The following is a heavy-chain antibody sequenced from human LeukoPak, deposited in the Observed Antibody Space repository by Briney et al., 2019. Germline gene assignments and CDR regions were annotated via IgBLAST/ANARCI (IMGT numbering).Heavy chain of an antibody. Sequence: PGGSLKLSCAASGFTFSNYAMHRVRQAPGKGLEWVAVISYDGSNKYDADSVKGRFTISRDNSKNTLYLQMNSLRAEDTAVYYCARDRGYSGYDGLDYWGQGTLVTDSS. D-gene: IGHD5-12*01. CDR3: ARDRGYSGYDGLDY. CDR2: ISYDGSNK. J-gene: IGHJ4*02. CDR1: GFTFSNYA. V-gene: IGHV3-30-3*01.